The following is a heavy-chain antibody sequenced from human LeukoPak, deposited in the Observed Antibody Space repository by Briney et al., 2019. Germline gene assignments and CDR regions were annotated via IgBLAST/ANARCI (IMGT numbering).Heavy chain of an antibody. CDR3: ARASDSTGYPQLPFDY. D-gene: IGHD3-22*01. J-gene: IGHJ4*02. CDR2: FSGGGGGGST. Sequence: GGSLRLSCAASGFTFSSYAMSWVRQAPGKGLEWVSAFSGGGGGGSTFYADSVKGRFTISRDNSKSTLYLQMNSLRTEDTALYYCARASDSTGYPQLPFDYWGQGTLVTVSS. V-gene: IGHV3-23*01. CDR1: GFTFSSYA.